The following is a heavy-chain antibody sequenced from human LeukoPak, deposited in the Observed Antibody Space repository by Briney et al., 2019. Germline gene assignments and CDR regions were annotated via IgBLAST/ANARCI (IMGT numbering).Heavy chain of an antibody. Sequence: GGSWRFSGEAPGFTFSGYAGHWVRQAPGKGLEWVAAFSYGGSKQYYADSVRGRFTISRDNSKDTLYLQMNALRPDDTALYYCATQIKYFSSPYIPCDHWGQGSRVAVSS. CDR3: ATQIKYFSSPYIPCDH. J-gene: IGHJ4*02. CDR1: GFTFSGYA. D-gene: IGHD2/OR15-2a*01. V-gene: IGHV3-30*04. CDR2: FSYGGSKQ.